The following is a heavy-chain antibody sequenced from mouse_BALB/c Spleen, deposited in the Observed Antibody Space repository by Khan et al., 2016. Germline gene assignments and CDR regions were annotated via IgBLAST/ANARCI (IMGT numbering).Heavy chain of an antibody. V-gene: IGHV5-9-3*01. D-gene: IGHD1-1*01. CDR3: ARRRYYSSSGYFDV. J-gene: IGHJ1*01. CDR2: ISSGGSYT. CDR1: GFTFSSYA. Sequence: EVELVESGGGLVKPGGSLKLSCAASGFTFSSYAMSWVRQTPEKRLEWVATISSGGSYTYYPESVKGRFTISRDNAKNTLYLQMSSMRSEDTAMYYCARRRYYSSSGYFDVWGAGTTVTVSS.